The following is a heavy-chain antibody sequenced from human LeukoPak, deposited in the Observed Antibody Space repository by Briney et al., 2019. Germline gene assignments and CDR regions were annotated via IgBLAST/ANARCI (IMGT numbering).Heavy chain of an antibody. CDR1: GDSISGYY. J-gene: IGHJ4*02. V-gene: IGHV4-4*07. D-gene: IGHD5-18*01. Sequence: PSETLSLTCTVSGDSISGYYWSWIRQPAGKGLEWIGRIFSSGTTNYNPSLKSRVTMSVDTSKNHFSLKLSSVTAADTAVYYCAKYIFGSDYFEYWGQGTLVTISS. CDR3: AKYIFGSDYFEY. CDR2: IFSSGTT.